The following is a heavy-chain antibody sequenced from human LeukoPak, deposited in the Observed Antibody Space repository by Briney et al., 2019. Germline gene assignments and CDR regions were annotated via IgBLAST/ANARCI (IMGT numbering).Heavy chain of an antibody. CDR2: IYYSGST. V-gene: IGHV4-59*01. J-gene: IGHJ4*02. CDR3: AREDSGYDSFDY. D-gene: IGHD5-12*01. Sequence: SETLSLTCTVSGGSINTYFWSWIRQPPGKGLEWIGYIYYSGSTNYNPSLKSRVTISVDTTRNQFSLKLSSVTAADTAVYYCAREDSGYDSFDYWGQGTLVTVSS. CDR1: GGSINTYF.